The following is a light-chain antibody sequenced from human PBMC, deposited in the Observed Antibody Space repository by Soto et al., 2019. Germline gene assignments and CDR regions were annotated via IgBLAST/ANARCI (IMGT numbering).Light chain of an antibody. CDR1: QSVTSN. CDR3: QQYNNWPPTT. Sequence: EIVMTQSPATLSVSPGERATLSCRASQSVTSNLAWYQQKPGQAPRLLIYGASTRATGIPARFSGSGSGTEFTLTIRSLQSEDFAVYYCQQYNNWPPTTFGRGTKVEIK. J-gene: IGKJ1*01. V-gene: IGKV3-15*01. CDR2: GAS.